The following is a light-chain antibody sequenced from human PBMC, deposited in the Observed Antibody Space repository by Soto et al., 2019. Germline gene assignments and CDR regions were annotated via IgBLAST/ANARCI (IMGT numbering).Light chain of an antibody. V-gene: IGKV3-15*01. J-gene: IGKJ4*01. Sequence: EIVMTQSPATRSVSPGERVTLPCRASQGVSGKVAWYQQRPGQAPRLVIYDASIRATGIPVRFSGSGSGTEFTLTISSLQPEDSAVYYCQQYDSWPLFGGGTKVEIK. CDR2: DAS. CDR3: QQYDSWPL. CDR1: QGVSGK.